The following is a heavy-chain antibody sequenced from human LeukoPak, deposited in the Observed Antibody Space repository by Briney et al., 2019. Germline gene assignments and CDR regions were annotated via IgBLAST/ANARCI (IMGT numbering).Heavy chain of an antibody. CDR3: VKDREAVAGAGAFDV. CDR2: VSGSGGAT. J-gene: IGHJ3*01. V-gene: IGHV3-23*01. Sequence: PGGSLRLSCAASGFTFSNFAMSWVRQAPGKGLEWVSAVSGSGGATYYAGSVKGRCTISRDNSEKTLYLRMNTLRAEDTAVYYCVKDREAVAGAGAFDVWGQGTIVTVSS. CDR1: GFTFSNFA. D-gene: IGHD6-19*01.